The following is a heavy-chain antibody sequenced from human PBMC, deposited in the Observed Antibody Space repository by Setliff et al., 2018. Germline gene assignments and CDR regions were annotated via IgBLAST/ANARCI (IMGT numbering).Heavy chain of an antibody. CDR1: GFTFRKYW. Sequence: GGSLRLSCGASGFTFRKYWMYWVRQVPGKGLVWVSRISPDGTITNYADSVKGRFTISRDNPRSTLYLQMNSLRAEDTALYYCANYEQRPRNLDYWGQGTLVTVSS. V-gene: IGHV3-74*01. D-gene: IGHD3-3*01. CDR2: ISPDGTIT. J-gene: IGHJ4*02. CDR3: ANYEQRPRNLDY.